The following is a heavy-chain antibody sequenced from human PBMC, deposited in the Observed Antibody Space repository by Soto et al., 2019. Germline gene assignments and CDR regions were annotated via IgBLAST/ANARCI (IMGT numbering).Heavy chain of an antibody. CDR1: GFTFSSYW. V-gene: IGHV3-74*01. Sequence: GGSLRLSCAASGFTFSSYWMHWVRQAPGKGLVWVSRINSDGSSTSYADSVKGRFTISRDNAKNTLYLQMNSLRAEDTAVYYCARGGGTLTYYYYMDVWGKGTTVTVSS. CDR2: INSDGSST. CDR3: ARGGGTLTYYYYMDV. D-gene: IGHD1-26*01. J-gene: IGHJ6*03.